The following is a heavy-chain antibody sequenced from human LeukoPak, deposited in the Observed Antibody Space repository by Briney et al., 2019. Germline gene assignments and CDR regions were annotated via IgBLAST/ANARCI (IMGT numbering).Heavy chain of an antibody. CDR1: GGSISSSNW. CDR2: IYHSGST. D-gene: IGHD3-22*01. CDR3: ARAHYYDSSGYTH. Sequence: SGTLSLTCAVSGGSISSSNWWSWVRQPPGKGLEWIGEIYHSGSTNYNPSLKSRVTISVDKSKNQFSLKLSSVTAADTAVYYCARAHYYDSSGYTHWGQGTLVTVSS. J-gene: IGHJ4*02. V-gene: IGHV4-4*02.